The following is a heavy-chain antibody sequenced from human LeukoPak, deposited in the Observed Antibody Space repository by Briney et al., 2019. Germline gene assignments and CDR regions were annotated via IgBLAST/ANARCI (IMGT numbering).Heavy chain of an antibody. CDR1: GGTFSSYA. J-gene: IGHJ4*02. V-gene: IGHV1-69*13. CDR2: IIPIFGTA. Sequence: ASVKVSCKASGGTFSSYAISWVRQAPGQGLEWMGGIIPIFGTANYAQKFQGRVTITVDESTSTAYMELSSLRSEDTAVYYCARERALFNYYGSGSARDYYFDYWGQGTLVTVSS. D-gene: IGHD3-10*01. CDR3: ARERALFNYYGSGSARDYYFDY.